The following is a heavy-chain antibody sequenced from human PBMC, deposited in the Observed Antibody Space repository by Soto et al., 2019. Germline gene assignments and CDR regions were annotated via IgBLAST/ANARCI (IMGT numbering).Heavy chain of an antibody. CDR2: IWHTGRP. J-gene: IGHJ4*02. D-gene: IGHD6-13*01. CDR1: GDSLTNNHW. CDR3: VRDSRTGCSSINCFMH. V-gene: IGHV4-4*02. Sequence: QLQVRESSPGLVQPSGTLSLTCDVSGDSLTNNHWWSWVRQAPGKGVEWIGEIWHTGRPNYNPSLKSRVAISIDKSKNQFSLKLSSVTAADTAVYYCVRDSRTGCSSINCFMHWGQGTLVTVSS.